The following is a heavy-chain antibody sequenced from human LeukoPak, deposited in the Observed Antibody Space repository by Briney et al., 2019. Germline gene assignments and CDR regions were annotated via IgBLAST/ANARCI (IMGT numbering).Heavy chain of an antibody. V-gene: IGHV1-18*01. J-gene: IGHJ3*02. CDR1: GYTFTSYG. CDR2: ISAYNGNI. Sequence: ASVKVSCKASGYTFTSYGISWVRQAPGQGLEWMGWISAYNGNINYAQKLQGRVTMTTDTSTSTAYMELRSLRSDDTAVYYCARDPGEEQWLVDRSDAFDIWGQGTMVTVSS. CDR3: ARDPGEEQWLVDRSDAFDI. D-gene: IGHD6-19*01.